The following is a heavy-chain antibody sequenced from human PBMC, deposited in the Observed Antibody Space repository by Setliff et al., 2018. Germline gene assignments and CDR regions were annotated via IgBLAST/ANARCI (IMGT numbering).Heavy chain of an antibody. D-gene: IGHD3-22*01. V-gene: IGHV4-59*01. CDR3: ARLWISYESNTYFYPKYFDF. CDR1: GFTFSNAW. Sequence: GSLRLSCAASGFTFSNAWMSWVRQAPGKGLEWIGYIYYGGSTNYNPSLNSRAAISVDTSENQFSLRLNSVTAADTAVYYCARLWISYESNTYFYPKYFDFWGQGTLVTVSS. J-gene: IGHJ4*02. CDR2: IYYGGST.